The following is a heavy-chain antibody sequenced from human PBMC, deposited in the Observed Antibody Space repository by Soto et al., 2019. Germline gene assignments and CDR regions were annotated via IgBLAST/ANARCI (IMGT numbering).Heavy chain of an antibody. CDR3: ARAEPGIVAGPYYYYYGMDV. V-gene: IGHV3-13*01. D-gene: IGHD3-22*01. CDR1: GCTFSSYD. J-gene: IGHJ6*02. CDR2: IGTAGDT. Sequence: GGSLRLSCAASGCTFSSYDMHWVRQATGKGLEWVSAIGTAGDTYYPGSVKGRFTISRENAKNSLYLQMNSLRAEDTAVYYCARAEPGIVAGPYYYYYGMDVWGQGTTVTVSS.